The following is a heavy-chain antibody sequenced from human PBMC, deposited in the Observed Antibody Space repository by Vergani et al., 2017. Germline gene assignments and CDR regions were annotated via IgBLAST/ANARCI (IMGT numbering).Heavy chain of an antibody. J-gene: IGHJ4*02. Sequence: QEQLVQSGSELKKPGASVKVSCKASGYTFTSYDINWVRQATGQGLEWMGWMNPNSGNTGYAQKFQGRVTMTRNTSISTAYMELSSLRSEDTAVYYCAGGRDYSSSFGYWGQGTLVTVSS. D-gene: IGHD6-13*01. CDR1: GYTFTSYD. CDR3: AGGRDYSSSFGY. CDR2: MNPNSGNT. V-gene: IGHV1-8*01.